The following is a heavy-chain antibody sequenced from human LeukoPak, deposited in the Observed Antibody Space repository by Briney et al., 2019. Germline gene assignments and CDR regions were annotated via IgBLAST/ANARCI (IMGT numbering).Heavy chain of an antibody. V-gene: IGHV3-15*01. CDR2: SMSNSDGGTT. J-gene: IGHJ4*02. Sequence: EPGGSLRLSCAASGFTSSSYEMIWVRQTPGKGLEWLGRSMSNSDGGTTDYAAPVKGRFTISRDDSRDTLYLQMDSLKIEDTGVYYCATELRWEHVVDYWGQGTLVTVAS. D-gene: IGHD1-26*01. CDR1: GFTSSSYE. CDR3: ATELRWEHVVDY.